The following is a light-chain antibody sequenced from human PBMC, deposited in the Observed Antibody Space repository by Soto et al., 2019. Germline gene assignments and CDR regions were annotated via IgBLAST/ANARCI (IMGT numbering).Light chain of an antibody. V-gene: IGKV3-20*01. CDR1: QSVGSSF. CDR2: DAS. J-gene: IGKJ1*01. CDR3: QHYGSSRT. Sequence: EIVLTQSPGTLSLSPGGRATLSCRASQSVGSSFLAWYQQKPGQAPRLLIYDASTRATGIPDRFSGSGSGTDFTLTINRLEPEDFAVYYCQHYGSSRTFGQGTKVDIK.